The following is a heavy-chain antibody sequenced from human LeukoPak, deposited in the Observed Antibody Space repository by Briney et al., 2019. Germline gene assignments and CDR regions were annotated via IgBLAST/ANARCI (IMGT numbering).Heavy chain of an antibody. CDR3: ARVRHDSTTHYYYYMDV. Sequence: GASVKVSCYASGYTFTSYDINWVRQATGQGLEWMGWMKPNSGNTGYAQKFQGRVTITRNTSISTAYMELSSLRSEDTAVYYCARVRHDSTTHYYYYMDVWGKGTTVTVSS. CDR2: MKPNSGNT. J-gene: IGHJ6*03. CDR1: GYTFTSYD. V-gene: IGHV1-8*03. D-gene: IGHD2/OR15-2a*01.